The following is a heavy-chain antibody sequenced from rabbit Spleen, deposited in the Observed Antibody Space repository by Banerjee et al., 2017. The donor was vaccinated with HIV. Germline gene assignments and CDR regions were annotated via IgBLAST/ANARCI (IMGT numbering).Heavy chain of an antibody. CDR3: ARDSGTSFSTYGMDL. V-gene: IGHV1S7*01. CDR1: GFTLSSYY. Sequence: HLKESGGGLVQPGGSLKLSCTASGFTLSSYYMNWVRRAPGKGLEWIAYIYPDYGTTDYASWVNGRFTISLDNAQNTVFLQMTSLTAADTATYFCARDSGTSFSTYGMDLWGPGTLVTVS. J-gene: IGHJ6*01. CDR2: IYPDYGTT. D-gene: IGHD8-1*01.